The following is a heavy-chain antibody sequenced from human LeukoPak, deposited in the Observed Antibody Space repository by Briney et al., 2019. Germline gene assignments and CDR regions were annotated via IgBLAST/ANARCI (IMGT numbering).Heavy chain of an antibody. CDR2: ISSSSSTI. CDR1: GFTFSSYS. D-gene: IGHD6-19*01. J-gene: IGHJ5*02. V-gene: IGHV3-48*02. Sequence: PGGSLRLSCAASGFTFSSYSMNWVRQAPGKGLERVSYISSSSSTIYYADSVKGRFTISRDNAKNSLYLQMNSLRDEDTAVYYCASRSSGWYNDRNWFDPWGQGTLVTVSS. CDR3: ASRSSGWYNDRNWFDP.